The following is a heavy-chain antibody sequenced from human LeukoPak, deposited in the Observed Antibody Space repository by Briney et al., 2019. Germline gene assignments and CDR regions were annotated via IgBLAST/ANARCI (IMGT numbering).Heavy chain of an antibody. CDR1: GFTFTNYW. D-gene: IGHD6-6*01. V-gene: IGHV3-7*01. CDR2: INQDGSEK. CDR3: VRASTSSSSDKSVGY. Sequence: PGGSLRLSCAASGFTFTNYWMTWVRQAPGKGLEWVANINQDGSEKYYVDSVKGRFTISRDNAKNSLYLQMSSLRAEDTAVYYCVRASTSSSSDKSVGYWGQGTLVAVSS. J-gene: IGHJ4*02.